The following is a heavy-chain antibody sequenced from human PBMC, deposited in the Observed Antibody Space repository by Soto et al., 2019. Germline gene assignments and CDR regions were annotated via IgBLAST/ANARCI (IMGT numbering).Heavy chain of an antibody. D-gene: IGHD4-17*01. V-gene: IGHV4-59*01. CDR1: GGSMSSNY. CDR2: IYYTGST. Sequence: SETLSLTCTVSGGSMSSNYWTWIRQSPGKGLEWIGYIYYTGSTKYNPSLKSRVTISLDTSKSQFSLRLTSVTSADTAVYYCARGGSYGDFFDYWGQGAQVTVSS. CDR3: ARGGSYGDFFDY. J-gene: IGHJ4*02.